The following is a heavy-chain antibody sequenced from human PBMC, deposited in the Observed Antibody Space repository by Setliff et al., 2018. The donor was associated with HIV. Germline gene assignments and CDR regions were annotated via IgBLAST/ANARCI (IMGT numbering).Heavy chain of an antibody. V-gene: IGHV1-2*02. CDR3: ATTTDSSSSRYFQY. CDR2: ISPHSGGT. Sequence: ASVKVSCKASGYSFTDYFIHWVRQAPGRGLEWMGWISPHSGGTRTTRTFRGRVTMTRDTSINTAYMELSGVRSDDTAMYYCATTTDSSSSRYFQYWGQGTPVTVSS. J-gene: IGHJ1*01. CDR1: GYSFTDYF. D-gene: IGHD3-22*01.